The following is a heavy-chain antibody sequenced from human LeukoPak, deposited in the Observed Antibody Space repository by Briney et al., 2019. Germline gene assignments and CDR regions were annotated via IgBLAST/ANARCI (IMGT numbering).Heavy chain of an antibody. V-gene: IGHV3-48*03. CDR3: VRRYCSSTSCTLDS. J-gene: IGHJ4*02. CDR2: ISNSGRTI. CDR1: GFTFSSYE. D-gene: IGHD2-2*01. Sequence: GGSLRLSCAASGFTFSSYEMNWVRQAPGKGVEWVSYISNSGRTIFYADSVKGRFTVSRDNAKNSLYLQTNSLRAEDTAVYYCVRRYCSSTSCTLDSWGQGTLVTVSS.